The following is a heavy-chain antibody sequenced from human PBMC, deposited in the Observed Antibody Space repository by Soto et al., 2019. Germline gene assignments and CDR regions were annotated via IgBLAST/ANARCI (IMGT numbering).Heavy chain of an antibody. Sequence: LRLSCAASGFTFSDYYMSWIRQAPGKGLEWVSYISSSSSYTNYADSVKGRFTISRDNAKNSLYLQMNSLRAEDTAVYYCASDYGGNPRPDAFDIWGQGTMVTVSS. CDR2: ISSSSSYT. V-gene: IGHV3-11*06. J-gene: IGHJ3*02. CDR1: GFTFSDYY. CDR3: ASDYGGNPRPDAFDI. D-gene: IGHD4-17*01.